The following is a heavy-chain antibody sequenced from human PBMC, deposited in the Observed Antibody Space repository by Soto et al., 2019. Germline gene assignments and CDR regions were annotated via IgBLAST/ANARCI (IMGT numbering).Heavy chain of an antibody. V-gene: IGHV4-59*01. CDR2: SYYIGST. CDR1: GGSISSYY. Sequence: QVQLQESGPGLVKPSETLSLTCTVSGGSISSYYWSWIRQPPGKGLEWIGYSYYIGSTNSKPSLKSRVTLSVDTYKIHLTLKLSSVTAAETAVYYFARVWGGAFDIWGQGTMVTVSS. D-gene: IGHD3-10*01. CDR3: ARVWGGAFDI. J-gene: IGHJ3*02.